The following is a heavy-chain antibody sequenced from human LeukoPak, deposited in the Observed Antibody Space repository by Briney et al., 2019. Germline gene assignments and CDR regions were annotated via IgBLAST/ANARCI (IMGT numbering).Heavy chain of an antibody. CDR2: IYYRRTL. CDR3: ARIPMTTVTSPDY. D-gene: IGHD4-17*01. CDR1: GYSISSGYD. Sequence: SETLSLTCTVSGYSISSGYDWGWIRQPPGKGLEWIGSIYYRRTLYYNPSLESRVTISVDTSKNQFSLKLSSVTAADTAVYYCARIPMTTVTSPDYWGQGTLVTVSS. J-gene: IGHJ4*02. V-gene: IGHV4-38-2*02.